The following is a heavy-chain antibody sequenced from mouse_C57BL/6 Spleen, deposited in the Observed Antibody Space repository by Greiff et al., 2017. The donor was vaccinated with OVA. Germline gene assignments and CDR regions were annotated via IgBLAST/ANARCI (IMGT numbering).Heavy chain of an antibody. CDR1: GYTFTDYY. D-gene: IGHD1-1*01. CDR3: ARDYYGSSPGY. J-gene: IGHJ2*01. CDR2: INPYNGGT. Sequence: VQLKQSGPVLVKPGASVKMSCKASGYTFTDYYMNWVKQSHGKSLEWIGVINPYNGGTSYNQKFKGKATLTVDKSSSTAYMELNSLTSEDSAVYYCARDYYGSSPGYWGQGTTLTVSS. V-gene: IGHV1-19*01.